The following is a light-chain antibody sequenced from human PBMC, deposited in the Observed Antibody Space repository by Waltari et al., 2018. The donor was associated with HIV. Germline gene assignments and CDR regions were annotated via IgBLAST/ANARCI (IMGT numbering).Light chain of an antibody. CDR3: AAWDDSLSGPLYV. V-gene: IGLV1-47*01. CDR1: SPNIGSNY. CDR2: RNN. J-gene: IGLJ1*01. Sequence: QSVLTQPPSASGTPGQRVTIPCSGSSPNIGSNYVYWYQQLPGTAPKLLIYRNNQRPSGVPDRFSGSKSGTSASLAISGLRSEDEADYYCAAWDDSLSGPLYVFGTGTKVTVL.